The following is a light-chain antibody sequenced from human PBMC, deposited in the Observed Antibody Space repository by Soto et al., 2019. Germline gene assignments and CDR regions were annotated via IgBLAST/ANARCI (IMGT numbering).Light chain of an antibody. Sequence: QSALTQPASVSGSPGQSITISCTGTSSDVGGYNYVSWYQQHPGKAPKLMIYDVINRPSGVSNRFSGSKXXNSASLTXSGLQAEDEADYYCSSYTSSSTYVVFGGGTKLTVL. CDR1: SSDVGGYNY. J-gene: IGLJ2*01. CDR3: SSYTSSSTYVV. CDR2: DVI. V-gene: IGLV2-14*03.